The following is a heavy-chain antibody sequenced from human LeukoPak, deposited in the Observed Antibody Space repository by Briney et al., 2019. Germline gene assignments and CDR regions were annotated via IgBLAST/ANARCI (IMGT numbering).Heavy chain of an antibody. CDR3: AREKDGYNLRWFDP. Sequence: PGGSLRLSCAASGFTFSSSAMSWVRQAPGKGLEWLSTISGGGGSTYYADSVKGRFTISRDNSKNTLYLHMKSLRAEDTAVYYCAREKDGYNLRWFDPWGQGTLVTVSS. D-gene: IGHD5-24*01. CDR1: GFTFSSSA. CDR2: ISGGGGST. J-gene: IGHJ5*02. V-gene: IGHV3-23*01.